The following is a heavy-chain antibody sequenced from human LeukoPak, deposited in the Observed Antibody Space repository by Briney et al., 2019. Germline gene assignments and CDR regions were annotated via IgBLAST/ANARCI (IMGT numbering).Heavy chain of an antibody. V-gene: IGHV4-59*12. Sequence: SETLSLTCTVSGGSISSYYWSWIRQPPGKGLEWIGYISYSGSTNYNPSLKSRVTMSVDTSKNQFSLKLSSVTAADTAVYYCARAARYYYYYYMDVWGKGTTVTISS. CDR3: ARAARYYYYYYMDV. CDR2: ISYSGST. CDR1: GGSISSYY. J-gene: IGHJ6*03.